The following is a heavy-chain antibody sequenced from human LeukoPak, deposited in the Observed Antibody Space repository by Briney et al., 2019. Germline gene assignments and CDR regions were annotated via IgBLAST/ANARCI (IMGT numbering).Heavy chain of an antibody. CDR1: GGSVSSGSYY. CDR2: IYYSGTT. J-gene: IGHJ5*02. Sequence: SETLSLTCTVSGGSVSSGSYYWSWIRQPPGRGLEWIGYIYYSGTTNYNPSLKSRVTISVDTSKNQFSLKLSSVTAADTAVYYCARDVSGWYYWFDPWGQGTLVTVSS. D-gene: IGHD6-19*01. V-gene: IGHV4-61*01. CDR3: ARDVSGWYYWFDP.